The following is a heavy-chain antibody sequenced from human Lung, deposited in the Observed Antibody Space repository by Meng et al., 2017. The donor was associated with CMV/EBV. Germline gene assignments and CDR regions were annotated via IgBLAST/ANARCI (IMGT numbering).Heavy chain of an antibody. V-gene: IGHV4-4*02. Sequence: VSGVSISTDNWWSWVRQPPGKVLEWIGEIYRSGSTNYSPSLKSRVTISIDRSKNQFSLRLTSVTAADTAVYYCAKEWLDATTGQFDYWGQGTLVTVSS. CDR3: AKEWLDATTGQFDY. D-gene: IGHD1-26*01. CDR2: IYRSGST. J-gene: IGHJ4*02. CDR1: GVSISTDNW.